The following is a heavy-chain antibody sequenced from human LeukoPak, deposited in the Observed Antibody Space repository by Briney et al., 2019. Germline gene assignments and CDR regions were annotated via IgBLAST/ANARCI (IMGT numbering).Heavy chain of an antibody. CDR1: GFTFSDYY. J-gene: IGHJ5*02. Sequence: GGSLRLSCAASGFTFSDYYMSWIRQAPGKGLEWVSYISGSSSYTNHADSVKGRFTISRDNAKNSLYLQMNSLRAEDTAVYYCARSKASSGYYSWFDPWGQGTLVTVSS. D-gene: IGHD3-22*01. CDR3: ARSKASSGYYSWFDP. CDR2: ISGSSSYT. V-gene: IGHV3-11*06.